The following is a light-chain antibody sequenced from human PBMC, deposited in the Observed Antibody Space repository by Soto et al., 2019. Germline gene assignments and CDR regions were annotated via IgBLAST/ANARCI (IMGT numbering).Light chain of an antibody. V-gene: IGKV3-20*01. Sequence: ETVLTQSPGTLSLSPGERATLSCRASQSVINSYLAWYQQIPGQPPRLLIYGASTRATGVPDRCSGSGSGTDFTLTISRLEPEDFAVYYCLQYGTAPYTFGQGTKVEIK. CDR1: QSVINSY. CDR3: LQYGTAPYT. CDR2: GAS. J-gene: IGKJ2*01.